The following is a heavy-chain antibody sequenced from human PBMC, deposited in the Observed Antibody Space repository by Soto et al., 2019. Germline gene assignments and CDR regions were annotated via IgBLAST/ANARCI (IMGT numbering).Heavy chain of an antibody. CDR2: MSSSSSYI. CDR1: GFTFGSYA. J-gene: IGHJ4*02. D-gene: IGHD3-9*01. CDR3: ARGLRYFDWLLQGLDY. V-gene: IGHV3-21*01. Sequence: PGGSLRLSCAASGFTFGSYAMSWVRQAPGKGLEWVSSMSSSSSYIYYADSVKGRFTIPRDNAKNSLYLQMNSLRAEDTAVYYCARGLRYFDWLLQGLDYWGQGTLVTVSS.